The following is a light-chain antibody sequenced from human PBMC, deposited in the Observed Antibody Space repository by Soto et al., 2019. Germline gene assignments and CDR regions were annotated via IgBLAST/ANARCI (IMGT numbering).Light chain of an antibody. J-gene: IGLJ3*02. V-gene: IGLV2-14*01. CDR2: EVR. CDR3: CSYTSSSMRV. CDR1: STDVGGYNH. Sequence: QSALTQPASVSGSPGQSITISCTGTSTDVGGYNHDSWYQQHPGKAPKLIIYEVRNRPSGVSNRLSGSKSGNTASLTISGLEDDDDADYFCCSYTSSSMRVFGGGT.